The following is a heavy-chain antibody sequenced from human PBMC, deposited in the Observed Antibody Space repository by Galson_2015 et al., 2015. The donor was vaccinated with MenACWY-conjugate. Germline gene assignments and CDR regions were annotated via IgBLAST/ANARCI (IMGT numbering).Heavy chain of an antibody. CDR1: GFTFISFRSYT. CDR3: ARVAGNENDYGDFDL. D-gene: IGHD4-17*01. Sequence: SLRLSCAASGFTFISFRSYTMNWVRQAPGKGLECVSSISSGSSYIYYADSVKGRFTISRDNAKNSLYLQMNGLRVEDTAVYYCARVAGNENDYGDFDLWGRGTLVTVSS. V-gene: IGHV3-21*01. CDR2: ISSGSSYI. J-gene: IGHJ2*01.